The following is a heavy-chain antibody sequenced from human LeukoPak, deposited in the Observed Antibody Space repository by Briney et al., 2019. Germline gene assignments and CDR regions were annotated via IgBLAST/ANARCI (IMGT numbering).Heavy chain of an antibody. CDR3: ARDGSHYCSRTSCSSGYYYYYMDV. CDR2: ITGSGSTI. V-gene: IGHV3-11*04. D-gene: IGHD2-2*01. Sequence: GGSLRLSCAASGFTFSSYAMSWIRQAPGKGLEWVSYITGSGSTIYYADSVKGRFTVSRDNAKNSLYLEMNSLRAEDTAVYYCARDGSHYCSRTSCSSGYYYYYMDVWGKGTTVTVSS. J-gene: IGHJ6*03. CDR1: GFTFSSYA.